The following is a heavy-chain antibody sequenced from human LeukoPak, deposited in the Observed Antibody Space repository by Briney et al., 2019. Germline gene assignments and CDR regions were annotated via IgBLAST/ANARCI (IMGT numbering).Heavy chain of an antibody. CDR1: GFTFSDYY. D-gene: IGHD6-19*01. CDR2: ISSSSGYT. CDR3: ARVPYRRGWCGGLDY. V-gene: IGHV3-11*06. J-gene: IGHJ4*02. Sequence: GGSLRLSCAASGFTFSDYYMSWIRQAPGKGLEWVSYISSSSGYTNYADSVKGRFTISRDNAKNSLHLQMNSQRAEDTAVYYCARVPYRRGWCGGLDYWGQGSLVTVSS.